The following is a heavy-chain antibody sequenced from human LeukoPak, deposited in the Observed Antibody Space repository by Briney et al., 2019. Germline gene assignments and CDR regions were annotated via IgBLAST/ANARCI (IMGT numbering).Heavy chain of an antibody. CDR2: IYTSGST. J-gene: IGHJ3*02. Sequence: PSETLSLTCTVSGGSISSYYWSWIRQPAGKGLEWIGRIYTSGSTNYNPSLKSRVTMSVDTSKNQFSLKLSSVTAADMAVYYCAREDIVVVPAAVGAFDIWGQGTMVTVSS. CDR3: AREDIVVVPAAVGAFDI. CDR1: GGSISSYY. D-gene: IGHD2-2*01. V-gene: IGHV4-4*07.